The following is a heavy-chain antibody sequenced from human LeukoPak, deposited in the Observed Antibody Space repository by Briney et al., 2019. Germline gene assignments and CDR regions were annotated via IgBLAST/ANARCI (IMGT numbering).Heavy chain of an antibody. CDR2: FDPEDGET. D-gene: IGHD2-2*01. V-gene: IGHV1-24*01. CDR3: ATAGSGYCSSTSCPPAGY. CDR1: GYTLTELS. J-gene: IGHJ4*02. Sequence: ASVKVSCTVSGYTLTELSMHWVRQAPGKGLEWMGGFDPEDGETIYAQKFQGRVTMTEDTSTDTAYMELSSLRSEDTAVYYCATAGSGYCSSTSCPPAGYWGQGTLVTVSS.